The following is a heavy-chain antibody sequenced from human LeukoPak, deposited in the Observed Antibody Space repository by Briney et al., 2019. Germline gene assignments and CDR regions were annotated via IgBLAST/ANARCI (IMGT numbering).Heavy chain of an antibody. J-gene: IGHJ5*02. D-gene: IGHD3-22*01. CDR2: ISRGGGGST. CDR1: GFTFSTYD. CDR3: VKALYYYDSSMET. V-gene: IGHV3-23*01. Sequence: PGGSLRLSCAASGFTFSTYDLSWVRQAPGKGRECVASISRGGGGSTYYADSVKGRFTISRDNSKNTLYLQMNSLRADDTAVYYCVKALYYYDSSMETWGQGTLVTVSS.